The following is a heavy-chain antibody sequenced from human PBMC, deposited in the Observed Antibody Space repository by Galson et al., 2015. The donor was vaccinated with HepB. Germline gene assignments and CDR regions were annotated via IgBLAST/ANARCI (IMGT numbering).Heavy chain of an antibody. V-gene: IGHV1-24*01. CDR3: ATDPAARGAFDI. J-gene: IGHJ3*02. D-gene: IGHD6-13*01. CDR1: GYTLTELS. Sequence: SVKVSCKVSGYTLTELSMHWVRQAPGKGLEWMGGFDPEDGETIYAQKFQGRVTMTEDTSTDTAYMELSSLRSEDTAVYYCATDPAARGAFDIWGQGTMVTVSS. CDR2: FDPEDGET.